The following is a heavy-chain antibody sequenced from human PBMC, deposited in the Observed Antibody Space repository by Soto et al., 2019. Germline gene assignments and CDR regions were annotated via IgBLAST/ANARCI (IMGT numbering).Heavy chain of an antibody. J-gene: IGHJ6*02. CDR1: GFTFDDYA. Sequence: EVQLVESGGGLVQPGRSLRLSCTASGFTFDDYAMHWVRQAPGKGLEWVSGISWNSGSIGYADSVKGRFTISRDNAKNFMNLEMNSRSAEDSALFYCSKSGSTGTGYYYGSGGYAPRDCCWGVWSQGSTVTVSS. CDR2: ISWNSGSI. CDR3: SKSGSTGTGYYYGSGGYAPRDCCWGV. V-gene: IGHV3-9*01. D-gene: IGHD3-10*01.